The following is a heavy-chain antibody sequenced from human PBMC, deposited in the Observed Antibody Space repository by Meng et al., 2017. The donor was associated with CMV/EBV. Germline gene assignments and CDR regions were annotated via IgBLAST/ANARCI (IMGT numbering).Heavy chain of an antibody. CDR2: INSDGSST. CDR3: ARGRVATTSYYYYGMDV. CDR1: GFTFSSYW. V-gene: IGHV3-74*01. J-gene: IGHJ6*02. Sequence: GESLKISCAASGFTFSSYWMHWVRQAPGKGLVWVSRINSDGSSTSYADSVKGRFTISRDNAKNTLYLQMNSLRAEDTAVYYCARGRVATTSYYYYGMDVWGQGTTVTVSS. D-gene: IGHD5-24*01.